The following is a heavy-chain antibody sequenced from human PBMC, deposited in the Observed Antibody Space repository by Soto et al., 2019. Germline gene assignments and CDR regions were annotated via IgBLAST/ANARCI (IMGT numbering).Heavy chain of an antibody. J-gene: IGHJ4*02. CDR1: AYSFTGYV. CDR2: ISAYNGNT. Sequence: ASWKISCGTAAYSFTGYVMSGVRQAPGQGLEWMGWISAYNGNTNYAQKLQGRVTMTTDTSTSTAYMELRSLRSDDTAVYYCARVYSSGLDYFDYWGQGTLVTVSS. V-gene: IGHV1-18*01. CDR3: ARVYSSGLDYFDY. D-gene: IGHD6-19*01.